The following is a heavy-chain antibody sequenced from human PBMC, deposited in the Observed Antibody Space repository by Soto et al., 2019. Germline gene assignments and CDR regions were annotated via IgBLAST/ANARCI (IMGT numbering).Heavy chain of an antibody. CDR1: GFPFSGYA. Sequence: EVQLLESGGGLVQPGGSLRLSCAASGFPFSGYAINCVRQAPGKGLDWVSIISGIGSSTNYAHSGKAGFTNSRDNSRDTFYLRMNSRTAEDTPGYYCPKSYYVDYAHRLLVDTWGQGPLVTVSS. CDR3: PKSYYVDYAHRLLVDT. CDR2: ISGIGSST. D-gene: IGHD4-17*01. J-gene: IGHJ5*02. V-gene: IGHV3-23*01.